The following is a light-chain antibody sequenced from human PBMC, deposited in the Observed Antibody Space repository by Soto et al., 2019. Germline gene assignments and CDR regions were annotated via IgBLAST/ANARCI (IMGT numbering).Light chain of an antibody. J-gene: IGLJ2*01. CDR1: SSNIGAGYD. Sequence: QSVLTQPPSVSGAPGQRVTISCTGSSSNIGAGYDVHWYQQLPGTAPKLLIYGNSNRPSGVPDRFSGSKSGTSASLAITGLQAEDEADYYCPSYDSSLSAYVVFGGGTKVTVL. CDR3: PSYDSSLSAYVV. V-gene: IGLV1-40*01. CDR2: GNS.